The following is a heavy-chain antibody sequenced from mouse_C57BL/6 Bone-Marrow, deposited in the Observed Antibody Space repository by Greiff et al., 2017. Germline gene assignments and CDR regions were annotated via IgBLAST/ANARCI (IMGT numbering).Heavy chain of an antibody. CDR1: GFTFSSYA. D-gene: IGHD3-2*02. J-gene: IGHJ3*01. V-gene: IGHV5-4*01. Sequence: EVQGVESGGGLVKPGGSLKLSCAASGFTFSSYAMSWVRQTPEKRLEWVATISDGGSYTYYPDNVKGRFTISRDNAKNNLYLQMSHLKSEDTAMYYCARYQGILLAYWGQGTLVTVSA. CDR3: ARYQGILLAY. CDR2: ISDGGSYT.